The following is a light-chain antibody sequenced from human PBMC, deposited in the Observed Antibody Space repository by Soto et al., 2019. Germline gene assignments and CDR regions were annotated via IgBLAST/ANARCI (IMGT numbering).Light chain of an antibody. CDR3: CSYAGSGTLL. J-gene: IGLJ7*01. Sequence: QSVLTQPASVSGSPGQSITISYTGTSSDVGNYNLVSWYQQHPGKAPKLMIYEGSKRPSGVSNRFSGSKSGNTASLTISGLQAEDEADYYCCSYAGSGTLLFGGGTQLTVL. V-gene: IGLV2-23*01. CDR2: EGS. CDR1: SSDVGNYNL.